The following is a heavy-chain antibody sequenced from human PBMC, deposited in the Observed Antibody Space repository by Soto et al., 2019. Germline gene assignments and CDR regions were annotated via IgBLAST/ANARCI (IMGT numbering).Heavy chain of an antibody. CDR2: ISPKNGNP. J-gene: IGHJ5*02. CDR1: GYSFSTYD. V-gene: IGHV1-18*04. CDR3: ATSYDSGFDP. Sequence: LLLQSGAELKKPGASVKISCKASGYSFSTYDISWLRQAPGQGPEWMGRISPKNGNPNYAQNFQDRVTMTADTSSSTAYMELRGLRSDDTAKYDCATSYDSGFDPWGQGTLVTVSS. D-gene: IGHD3-3*01.